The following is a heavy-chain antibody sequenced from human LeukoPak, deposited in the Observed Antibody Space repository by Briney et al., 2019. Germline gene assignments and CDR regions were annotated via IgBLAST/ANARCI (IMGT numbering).Heavy chain of an antibody. CDR2: ISGDGDTT. D-gene: IGHD4-11*01. Sequence: GGSLRLSCAASGLTFTTHAMAWVRQAPGKGLDWVSGISGDGDTTYYADSVKGRFTISRDNSKNTLYLQMNSLRAEDTAVYYCANQYPGWGQGTLVTVSS. V-gene: IGHV3-23*01. J-gene: IGHJ4*02. CDR1: GLTFTTHA. CDR3: ANQYPG.